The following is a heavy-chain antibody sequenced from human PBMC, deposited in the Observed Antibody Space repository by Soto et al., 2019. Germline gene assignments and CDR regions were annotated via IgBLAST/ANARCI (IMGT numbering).Heavy chain of an antibody. J-gene: IGHJ4*02. Sequence: PSETLSLTCTVSGGSISSGGYYWSWIRQHPGKGLEWIGYIYYSGSTYYNPSLKSRVTISVDTSKNQFSLKLSSVIAADTAVYYCARGAAAGNFDYWGQGTLVTVSS. V-gene: IGHV4-31*03. CDR2: IYYSGST. CDR3: ARGAAAGNFDY. D-gene: IGHD6-13*01. CDR1: GGSISSGGYY.